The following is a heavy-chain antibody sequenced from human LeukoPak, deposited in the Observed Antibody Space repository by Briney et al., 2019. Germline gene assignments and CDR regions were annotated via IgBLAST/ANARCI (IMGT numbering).Heavy chain of an antibody. J-gene: IGHJ4*02. D-gene: IGHD3-22*01. CDR3: ARDYDSSGYTASNFDY. CDR1: GFIFSSYW. V-gene: IGHV3-30-3*01. Sequence: GGSLRLSCAASGFIFSSYWMHWVRQAPGKGLEWVAVISYDGSNKYYADSVKGRFTISRDNSKNTLYLQMNSLRAEDTAVYYCARDYDSSGYTASNFDYWGQGTLVTVSS. CDR2: ISYDGSNK.